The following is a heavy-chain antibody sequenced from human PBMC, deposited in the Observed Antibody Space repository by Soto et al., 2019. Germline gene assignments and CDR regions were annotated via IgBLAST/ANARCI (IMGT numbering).Heavy chain of an antibody. V-gene: IGHV1-46*01. Sequence: ASVKVSCKASGYTFTSYYMHWVRQAPGQGLEWMGIINPSGGSTSYAQKFQGRVTMTRDTSTSTVYMELSSLRSEDTAVDYCGRVGGGHWFDPWGQGTLVTVSS. D-gene: IGHD3-10*01. CDR1: GYTFTSYY. CDR2: INPSGGST. J-gene: IGHJ5*02. CDR3: GRVGGGHWFDP.